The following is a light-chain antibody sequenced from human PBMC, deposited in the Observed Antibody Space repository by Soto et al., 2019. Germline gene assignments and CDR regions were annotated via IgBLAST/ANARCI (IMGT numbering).Light chain of an antibody. V-gene: IGLV2-14*01. CDR1: SSDVGGYNY. CDR2: DVS. J-gene: IGLJ2*01. Sequence: QSALTQPASVSGSPGQSITISCTGTSSDVGGYNYVSWYQQHTGKAPKLMIYDVSNRPSGVSNRFSGSKSGNTASLTISGLQAEDEADYYCSSYTSSSLVVFGGGTKVTVL. CDR3: SSYTSSSLVV.